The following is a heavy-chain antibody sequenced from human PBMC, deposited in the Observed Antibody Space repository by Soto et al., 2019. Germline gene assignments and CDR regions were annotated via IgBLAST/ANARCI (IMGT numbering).Heavy chain of an antibody. Sequence: TGGSLRLSCASSGVTFSRHWVRWVRQGPGKGQEWVGSIKQDGSEKSYVDSVKGRFTISRDNDKNSLYLQMSSLRADDTAVYYSARLGTVGRGYDYWGPGTLVTVSS. CDR1: GVTFSRHW. D-gene: IGHD1-1*01. CDR2: IKQDGSEK. CDR3: ARLGTVGRGYDY. J-gene: IGHJ4*02. V-gene: IGHV3-7*04.